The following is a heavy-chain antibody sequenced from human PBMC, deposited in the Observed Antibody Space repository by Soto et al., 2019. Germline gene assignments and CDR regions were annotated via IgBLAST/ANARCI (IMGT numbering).Heavy chain of an antibody. CDR1: GYSFTSYG. J-gene: IGHJ6*02. D-gene: IGHD3-10*01. Sequence: QVQLVQSGAEVKKPGASVKVSCKASGYSFTSYGISWVRQAPGQGLEWMGWISAYNGNTNYAQKLQGRVTMTTDTTTSTASMELRSLRSDDTAVYYWARAKGFGESDVWGQGTTVTVSS. CDR2: ISAYNGNT. V-gene: IGHV1-18*01. CDR3: ARAKGFGESDV.